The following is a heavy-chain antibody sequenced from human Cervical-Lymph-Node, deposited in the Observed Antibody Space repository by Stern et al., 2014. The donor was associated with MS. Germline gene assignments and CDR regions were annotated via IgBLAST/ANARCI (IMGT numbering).Heavy chain of an antibody. V-gene: IGHV1-18*01. J-gene: IGHJ6*02. CDR1: GYTFSSFG. CDR3: ARGPYCSSTSCYTNGYYFYGMDV. D-gene: IGHD2-2*02. CDR2: ISGYTGNT. Sequence: QVQLGQSGPEVKKPGASVKVSCKASGYTFSSFGISWVRRAPGQGLEWMGWISGYTGNTKYPQKFQARVTLTTDTSTNTAPMDLTSLRSDDTAIYYCARGPYCSSTSCYTNGYYFYGMDVWGQGTTVTVSS.